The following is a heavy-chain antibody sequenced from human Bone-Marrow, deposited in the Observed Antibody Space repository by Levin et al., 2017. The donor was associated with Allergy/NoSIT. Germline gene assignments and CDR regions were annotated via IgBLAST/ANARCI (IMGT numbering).Heavy chain of an antibody. V-gene: IGHV3-53*01. CDR1: GFTVSSNY. CDR3: AREGGHGEPFDY. Sequence: LSLTCAASGFTVSSNYMSWVRQAPGKGLEWVSVIYSGGSTFYADSVKGRFTISRDNSKNTLYLQMNSLRAEDTAVYYCAREGGHGEPFDYWGQGTLVTVSS. J-gene: IGHJ4*02. CDR2: IYSGGST. D-gene: IGHD3-16*01.